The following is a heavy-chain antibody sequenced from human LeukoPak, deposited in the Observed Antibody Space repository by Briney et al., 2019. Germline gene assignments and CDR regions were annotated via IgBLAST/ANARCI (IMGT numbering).Heavy chain of an antibody. D-gene: IGHD3-10*01. V-gene: IGHV4-59*01. CDR3: AREVTMVRGIKD. CDR1: GGSISSYY. Sequence: PSETLSLTCTVSGGSISSYYWSWIRQPPGKGLEWIGYIYYSGSTSYNPSLKSRVTISVNTSKNQFSLKLSSVTAADTAVYYCAREVTMVRGIKDWGQGTLVTVSS. CDR2: IYYSGST. J-gene: IGHJ4*02.